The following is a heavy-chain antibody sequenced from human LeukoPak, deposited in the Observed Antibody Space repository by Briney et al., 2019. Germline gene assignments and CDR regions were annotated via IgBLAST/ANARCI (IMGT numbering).Heavy chain of an antibody. V-gene: IGHV3-15*01. CDR3: TRGYYSSI. CDR2: IQSKTASGTT. Sequence: GESLRLSCAASGFTFSNAWMRWVRQAPGKGLEWVGRIQSKTASGTTDYSAPVKGRFTISRDDSKDMLYLQMDSLKTEDTAVYYCTRGYYSSIWGQGTLVTVSS. D-gene: IGHD6-13*01. CDR1: GFTFSNAW. J-gene: IGHJ4*02.